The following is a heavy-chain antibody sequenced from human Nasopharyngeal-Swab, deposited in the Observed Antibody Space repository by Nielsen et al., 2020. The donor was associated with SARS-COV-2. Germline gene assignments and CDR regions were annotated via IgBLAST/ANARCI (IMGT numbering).Heavy chain of an antibody. CDR2: IYYSGST. V-gene: IGHV4-59*08. Sequence: SETLSLTCTVSGGSISSYYWIWIRQPPGKGLEWIGDIYYSGSTNYNPSLKSRVTISVDTSKNQFSLKLSSVTAADTAVYYCARQRTHDYGDPRDHGGAFDIWGQGKMVTVSS. D-gene: IGHD4-17*01. J-gene: IGHJ3*02. CDR3: ARQRTHDYGDPRDHGGAFDI. CDR1: GGSISSYY.